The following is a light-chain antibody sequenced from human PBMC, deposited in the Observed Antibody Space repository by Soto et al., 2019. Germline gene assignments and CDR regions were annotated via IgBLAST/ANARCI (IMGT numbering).Light chain of an antibody. CDR1: QSISSY. CDR2: AAS. CDR3: QQSYSTPLT. J-gene: IGKJ4*01. V-gene: IGKV1-39*01. Sequence: DIQMTQSPSSLSASVGDRVTITCRASQSISSYLNWYQQKPGKAPKLLIYAASSLQSWVPSRFSGSGSGTDFTLTISRLQPEDFATYYCQQSYSTPLTFGGGTKVEIK.